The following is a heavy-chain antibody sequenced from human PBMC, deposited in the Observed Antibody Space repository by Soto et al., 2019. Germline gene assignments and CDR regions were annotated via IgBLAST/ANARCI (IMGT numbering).Heavy chain of an antibody. V-gene: IGHV3-21*01. CDR1: GFTFSSYS. D-gene: IGHD3-9*01. J-gene: IGHJ4*02. Sequence: PGGSLRLSCAASGFTFSSYSMNWVRQAPGKGLEWVSSISSSSSYIYYADSVKGRFTISRDNAKNSLYLQMNSLRAEDTAVYYCARDPGRFRGYFDWGQGTLVTVSS. CDR3: ARDPGRFRGYFD. CDR2: ISSSSSYI.